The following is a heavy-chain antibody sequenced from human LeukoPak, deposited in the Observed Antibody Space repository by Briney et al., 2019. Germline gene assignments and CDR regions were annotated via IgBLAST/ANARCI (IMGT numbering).Heavy chain of an antibody. CDR2: IVVGSGNS. V-gene: IGHV1-58*01. Sequence: SVKVSCKASGFTFTNSAVQWVRQARGQRLEWIGWIVVGSGNSNYAQKFQERVTITRDMSTSTAYMELSSLRSEDTAVYYCAADLPYSNYGPLDYWGQGTLVTVSS. CDR3: AADLPYSNYGPLDY. CDR1: GFTFTNSA. D-gene: IGHD4-11*01. J-gene: IGHJ4*02.